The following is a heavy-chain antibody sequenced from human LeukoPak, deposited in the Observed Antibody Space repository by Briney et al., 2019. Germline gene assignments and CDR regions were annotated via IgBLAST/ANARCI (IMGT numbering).Heavy chain of an antibody. V-gene: IGHV6-1*01. J-gene: IGHJ4*02. CDR1: GDSVSSNSAA. D-gene: IGHD2-8*02. CDR3: ASTTGHFDY. CDR2: TYHRSKWYS. Sequence: SQTLSLTCAISGDSVSSNSAAWNWIRQSPSRSLEWLGRTYHRSKWYSESALSLKGRITVNPDTSKNQFSLQLNSVGPEDTAVYYCASTTGHFDYWGQGTLVTVSS.